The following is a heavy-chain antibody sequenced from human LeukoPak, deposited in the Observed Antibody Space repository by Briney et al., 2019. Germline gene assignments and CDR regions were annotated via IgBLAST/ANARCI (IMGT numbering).Heavy chain of an antibody. V-gene: IGHV3-21*01. CDR3: ARAYYGDFQDGMDV. CDR1: GFPFSSYS. D-gene: IGHD3-10*01. CDR2: ISSSSSYI. Sequence: GGSLRLSCAASGFPFSSYSMNWVRQAPGKGLEWVSSISSSSSYIYYADSVKGRFTISRDNAKNSLYLQMNSLRAEDTAVYYCARAYYGDFQDGMDVWGQGTTVTVSS. J-gene: IGHJ6*02.